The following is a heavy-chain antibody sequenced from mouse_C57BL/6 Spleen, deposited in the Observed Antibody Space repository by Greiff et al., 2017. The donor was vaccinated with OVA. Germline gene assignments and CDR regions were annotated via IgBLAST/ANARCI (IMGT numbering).Heavy chain of an antibody. CDR1: GYTFTSYW. J-gene: IGHJ2*01. CDR3: ARSIYYGSYDYFDG. V-gene: IGHV1-52*01. CDR2: IDPSDSET. Sequence: VQLQQPGAELVRPGSSVKLSCKASGYTFTSYWMHWVKQRPIQGLEWIGNIDPSDSETHYNQKFKDKATLTVDKSSSTAYMQLSSLTSEDSAVYYGARSIYYGSYDYFDGWGQGTTLTVSS. D-gene: IGHD2-1*01.